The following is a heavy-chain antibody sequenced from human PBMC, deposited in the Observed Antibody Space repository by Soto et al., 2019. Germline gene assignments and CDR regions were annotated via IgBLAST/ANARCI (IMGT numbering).Heavy chain of an antibody. Sequence: SETLSLTCTVSGGSISSGGYYWSWIRQHPGKGLEWIGNIYYSGSTYYNQSLKSRVTISVDTSKNQFSLKLSSVTAADTAVYYCARELIHCSSTSCYGGPWRAFDYWGQGTLVTVSS. J-gene: IGHJ4*02. CDR3: ARELIHCSSTSCYGGPWRAFDY. CDR2: IYYSGST. CDR1: GGSISSGGYY. D-gene: IGHD2-2*01. V-gene: IGHV4-31*03.